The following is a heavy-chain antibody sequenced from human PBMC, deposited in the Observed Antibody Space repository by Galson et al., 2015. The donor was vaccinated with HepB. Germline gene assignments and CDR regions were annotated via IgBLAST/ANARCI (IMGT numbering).Heavy chain of an antibody. CDR1: GFTFSSYG. J-gene: IGHJ4*02. Sequence: SLRLSCAASGFTFSSYGMHWVRQAPGKGLEWVTVISYDGSNKYYADSVKGRFTISRDNSKNTLYLQMNSLRAEDTAVYYCAKDRRHSYGHNGDYWGQGTLVTVSS. V-gene: IGHV3-30*18. CDR2: ISYDGSNK. CDR3: AKDRRHSYGHNGDY. D-gene: IGHD5-18*01.